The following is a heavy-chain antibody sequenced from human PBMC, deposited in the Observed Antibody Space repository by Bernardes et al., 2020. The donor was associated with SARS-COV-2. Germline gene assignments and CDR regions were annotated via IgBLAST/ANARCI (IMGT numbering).Heavy chain of an antibody. CDR1: GGSFSCYY. V-gene: IGHV4-34*01. J-gene: IGHJ6*02. CDR3: ARAQYGGNSDYYYYFGMDV. Sequence: SETLSLTCAVYGGSFSCYYWSWIRQPPGKGLEWIGEINHSGSTANNPSLKTRVTISVDTSKTQLSLKLSSVTGAETAVYYCARAQYGGNSDYYYYFGMDVWGQGTTVTVSS. D-gene: IGHD2-21*02. CDR2: INHSGST.